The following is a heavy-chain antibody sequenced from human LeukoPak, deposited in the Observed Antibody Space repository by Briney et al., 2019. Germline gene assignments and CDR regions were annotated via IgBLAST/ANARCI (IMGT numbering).Heavy chain of an antibody. CDR3: ARLVAGKDY. D-gene: IGHD6-19*01. CDR2: IYHSGST. Sequence: SETLSLTCTVSGYSISSGYYWGWIRQPPGKGLEWIGSIYHSGSTYYNPSLKSRVTISVDTSKNQFSLKLSSVTAADTAVYYCARLVAGKDYWGQGTLVTVSS. J-gene: IGHJ4*02. CDR1: GYSISSGYY. V-gene: IGHV4-38-2*02.